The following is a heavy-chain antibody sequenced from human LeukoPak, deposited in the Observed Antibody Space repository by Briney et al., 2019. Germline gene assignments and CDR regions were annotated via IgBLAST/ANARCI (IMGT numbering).Heavy chain of an antibody. CDR1: GFSFSSYW. Sequence: GGSLRLSCEASGFSFSSYWMSWVRQAPGKGLEYVSAISSNGGSTYYANSVKGRFTISRDNSKNTLYLQMGSLRAEDMAVYYCARDRVAAALDPWGQGTLVTVSS. CDR3: ARDRVAAALDP. CDR2: ISSNGGST. V-gene: IGHV3-64*01. J-gene: IGHJ5*02. D-gene: IGHD6-13*01.